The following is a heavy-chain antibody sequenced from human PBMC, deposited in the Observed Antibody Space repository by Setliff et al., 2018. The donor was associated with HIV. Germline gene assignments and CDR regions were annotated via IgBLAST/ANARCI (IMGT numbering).Heavy chain of an antibody. CDR3: ARGGGYDRSGYYPFDY. Sequence: ETLSLTCTVSGGSVSSYYWSWIRQAAGQGLEWIGLIYSTGRTDYNPSLYSRLTISVDTSKNQVSPNLTSVTAADTAVYYCARGGGYDRSGYYPFDYWGQGTPVTVSS. J-gene: IGHJ4*02. CDR1: GGSVSSYY. CDR2: IYSTGRT. D-gene: IGHD3-22*01. V-gene: IGHV4-4*07.